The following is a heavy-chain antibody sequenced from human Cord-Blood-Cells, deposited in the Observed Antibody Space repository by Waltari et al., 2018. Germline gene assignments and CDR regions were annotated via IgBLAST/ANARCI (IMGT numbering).Heavy chain of an antibody. V-gene: IGHV4-34*01. CDR2: INHSGST. CDR3: ARGLTVAGTEAYYYYYGMDV. J-gene: IGHJ6*02. CDR1: GGSFSGYY. Sequence: QVQLQQWGAGLLKPSETLSLTCAVYGGSFSGYYWSWIRQPPGKGLGWIGAINHSGSTNYNPSLKSQVTIAVDTSKNQFSLKLGSVTAADTAVYYCARGLTVAGTEAYYYYYGMDVWGQGTTVTVSS. D-gene: IGHD6-19*01.